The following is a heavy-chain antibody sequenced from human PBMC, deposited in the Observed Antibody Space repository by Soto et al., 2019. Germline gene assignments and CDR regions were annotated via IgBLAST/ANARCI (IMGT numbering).Heavy chain of an antibody. Sequence: GGSLRLSCAASGFTFSSYAMHWVRQAPGKGLEWVAVISYDGSNKYYADYVKGRITISRDNSKNTLNLQMNRLRAEETEEYYCAREGEEYYDSSGSSYFDYWGQGT. CDR2: ISYDGSNK. CDR3: AREGEEYYDSSGSSYFDY. CDR1: GFTFSSYA. D-gene: IGHD3-22*01. J-gene: IGHJ4*02. V-gene: IGHV3-30-3*01.